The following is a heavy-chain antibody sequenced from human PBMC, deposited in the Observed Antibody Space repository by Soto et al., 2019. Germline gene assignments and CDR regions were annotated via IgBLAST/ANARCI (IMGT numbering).Heavy chain of an antibody. CDR3: ARVGRYYYDSSGYLNFDY. Sequence: QVQLVQSGAEVKKPGASVKVSCKASGYTFTSYGISWVRQAPGQGLEWMGWISAYNGNTNYAQKLPGRVTMTNDTSTSTAYMELRSLRSDDTAVYYCARVGRYYYDSSGYLNFDYWGQGTLVTVSS. CDR2: ISAYNGNT. D-gene: IGHD3-22*01. CDR1: GYTFTSYG. V-gene: IGHV1-18*01. J-gene: IGHJ4*02.